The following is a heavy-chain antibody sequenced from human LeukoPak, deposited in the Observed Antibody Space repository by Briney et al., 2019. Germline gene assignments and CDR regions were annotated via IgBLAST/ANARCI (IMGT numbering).Heavy chain of an antibody. CDR2: IKPDGSEK. V-gene: IGHV3-7*01. CDR3: ARCYASGSYGIDY. D-gene: IGHD3-10*01. J-gene: IGHJ4*02. CDR1: GFTFSSYW. Sequence: GGSLRLSCAASGFTFSSYWMSWVGQAPGRGLEGVANIKPDGSEKYYVDSVKGRFTISRDNAKNSLYLQMNSLRADDTAVYYCARCYASGSYGIDYWGQGTLVSVSS.